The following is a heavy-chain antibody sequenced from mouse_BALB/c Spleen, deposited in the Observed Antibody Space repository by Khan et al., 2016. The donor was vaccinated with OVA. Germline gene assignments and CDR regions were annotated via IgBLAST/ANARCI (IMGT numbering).Heavy chain of an antibody. V-gene: IGHV1-26*01. CDR1: GYSFTGYY. Sequence: VRLQQSGPDLVKPGASVKISCKASGYSFTGYYIHWVKQSPGKSLEWIGRVNPNNGGTSYNQKFKGKAILTVDKSSNTAYMELRSLTSEDSAVXSCASYRGYFDVWGAGTTVTVSS. CDR3: ASYRGYFDV. CDR2: VNPNNGGT. J-gene: IGHJ1*01.